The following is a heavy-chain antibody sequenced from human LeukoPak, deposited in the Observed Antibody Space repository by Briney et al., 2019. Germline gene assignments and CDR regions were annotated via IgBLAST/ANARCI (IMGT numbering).Heavy chain of an antibody. CDR1: RYSFTSYW. V-gene: IGHV5-51*01. J-gene: IGHJ3*02. D-gene: IGHD5-18*01. CDR3: ARVARGYSYADAFDI. CDR2: IYPGDSDT. Sequence: GESLKISCKGSRYSFTSYWIGWVRQMPGKGLEWMGIIYPGDSDTRYSPSFQGQVTISADKSISTAYLQWSSLKASDTAMYYCARVARGYSYADAFDIWGQGTMVTVSS.